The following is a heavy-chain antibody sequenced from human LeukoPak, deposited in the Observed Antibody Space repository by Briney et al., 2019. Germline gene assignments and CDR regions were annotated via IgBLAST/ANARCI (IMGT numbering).Heavy chain of an antibody. J-gene: IGHJ4*02. CDR1: DDSIRSYY. CDR3: AREGLKNVHNPLGY. V-gene: IGHV4-34*01. Sequence: PSETLSLTCTVSDDSIRSYYWTWIRQPPGKGLEWIGEIKQSERTNYNPSLKSRITISIDTSKNQFSLKLTPVTAADTAVYYCAREGLKNVHNPLGYWGQGTLVTVPS. D-gene: IGHD5-24*01. CDR2: IKQSERT.